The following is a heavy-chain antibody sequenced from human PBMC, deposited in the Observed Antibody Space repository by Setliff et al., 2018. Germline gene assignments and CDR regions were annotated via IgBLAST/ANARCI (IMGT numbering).Heavy chain of an antibody. Sequence: ASVKVSCKASGYTFTGHYIHWVRQAPGQGLEWMGWINTNTGNPNYAQGFTGRFVFSLDTSVSTAYLQISSLKAEDTAIYYCARDGGNGVDYWGQGTLVTVSS. CDR1: GYTFTGHY. J-gene: IGHJ4*02. CDR3: ARDGGNGVDY. D-gene: IGHD3-16*01. V-gene: IGHV7-4-1*02. CDR2: INTNTGNP.